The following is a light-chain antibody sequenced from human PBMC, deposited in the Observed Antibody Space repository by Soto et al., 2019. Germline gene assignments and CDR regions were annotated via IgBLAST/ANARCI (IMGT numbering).Light chain of an antibody. J-gene: IGLJ2*01. CDR2: EVT. CDR1: SSDVGGHNY. CDR3: SSYTSSTTLDVV. Sequence: QSALTQPASVSRSPGQSITISCTGTSSDVGGHNYVSWYQQHPGTAPKLMIYEVTNRPSGVSNRFSGSKSGNTASLTISGLQAEDEADYYCSSYTSSTTLDVVFGGGTQLTVL. V-gene: IGLV2-14*01.